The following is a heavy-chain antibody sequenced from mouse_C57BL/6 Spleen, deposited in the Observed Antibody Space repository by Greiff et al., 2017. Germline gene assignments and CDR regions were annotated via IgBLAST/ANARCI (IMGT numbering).Heavy chain of an antibody. CDR1: GFTFSDYG. CDR3: ASAPEGSSPYYAMDY. J-gene: IGHJ4*01. D-gene: IGHD1-1*01. V-gene: IGHV5-17*01. Sequence: EVKLMESGGGLVKPGGSLKLSCAASGFTFSDYGMHWVRQAPEKGLEWVAYISSGSSTIYYADTVKGRFTISRDNAKNTLFLQMTSLRSEDTAMYYCASAPEGSSPYYAMDYWGQGTSVTVSS. CDR2: ISSGSSTI.